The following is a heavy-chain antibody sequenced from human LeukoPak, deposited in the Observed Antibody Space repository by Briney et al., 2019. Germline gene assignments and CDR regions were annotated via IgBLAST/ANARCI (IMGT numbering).Heavy chain of an antibody. V-gene: IGHV3-20*04. CDR2: INWSGGST. CDR1: GFAFDEHG. J-gene: IGHJ4*02. CDR3: ARAPITSPFYFDY. D-gene: IGHD2-2*01. Sequence: PGGSLRLSCTASGFAFDEHGMSWVRQVPGKGLEWVSGINWSGGSTGYADPLRGRFTISRDNAKNSLYLQMDSLRAEDTALYYCARAPITSPFYFDYWGQGTLVTVSS.